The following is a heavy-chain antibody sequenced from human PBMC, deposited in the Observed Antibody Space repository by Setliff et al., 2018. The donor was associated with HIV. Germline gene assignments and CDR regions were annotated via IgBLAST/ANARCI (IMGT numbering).Heavy chain of an antibody. D-gene: IGHD3-16*02. CDR3: VRDHRLRADAGRYFDS. V-gene: IGHV4-4*02. CDR2: IYESGSA. CDR1: GGSISSSDW. J-gene: IGHJ4*02. Sequence: SETLSLTCAVSGGSISSSDWWSWVRQPPGKGLEWIGEIYESGSANYNPSLTSGVTMSVDKSKNHFSLKMNSVTAADTAVYFCVRDHRLRADAGRYFDSWGQGTLVTVSS.